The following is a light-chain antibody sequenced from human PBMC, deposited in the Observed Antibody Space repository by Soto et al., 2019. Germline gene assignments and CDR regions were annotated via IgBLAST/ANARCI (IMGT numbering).Light chain of an antibody. CDR3: AAWDDSLNGRV. CDR1: SSNIGSNT. J-gene: IGLJ1*01. V-gene: IGLV1-44*01. Sequence: QSVLTQPPSASGTPGQRVTISCSGSSSNIGSNTVNWYQQLPGTAPKLLIYSNNQRPSGVPDRFSGSKSGTSASLAISGLQSEDEADYYCAAWDDSLNGRVFGTGTKV. CDR2: SNN.